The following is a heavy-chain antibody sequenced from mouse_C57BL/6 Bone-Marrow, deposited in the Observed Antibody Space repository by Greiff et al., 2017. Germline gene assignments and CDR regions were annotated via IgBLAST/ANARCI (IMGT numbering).Heavy chain of an antibody. Sequence: QVQLQQPGAELVKPGASVKVSCKASGYTFTSYWMHWVKQRPGQGLEWIGRIHPSDSDPNYNQKFKGKATLTVDKYSSTAYMQLSSLTSEVSAVYYCAIPSRSGFAYWGQGTLVTVSA. J-gene: IGHJ3*01. CDR3: AIPSRSGFAY. V-gene: IGHV1-74*01. CDR1: GYTFTSYW. CDR2: IHPSDSDP.